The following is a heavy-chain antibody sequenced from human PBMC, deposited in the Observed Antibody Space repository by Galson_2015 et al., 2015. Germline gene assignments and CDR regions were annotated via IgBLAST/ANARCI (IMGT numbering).Heavy chain of an antibody. D-gene: IGHD3-10*01. CDR1: GGTFSSYA. J-gene: IGHJ6*03. CDR2: IIPIFGTA. CDR3: AGPYGSGSYYYYYMDV. Sequence: VKVSCKASGGTFSSYAISWVRQAPGQGLEWMGGIIPIFGTANYAQKFQGRVTITADESTSTAYMELSSLRSEDTAVYYCAGPYGSGSYYYYYMDVWGKGTTVTVSS. V-gene: IGHV1-69*01.